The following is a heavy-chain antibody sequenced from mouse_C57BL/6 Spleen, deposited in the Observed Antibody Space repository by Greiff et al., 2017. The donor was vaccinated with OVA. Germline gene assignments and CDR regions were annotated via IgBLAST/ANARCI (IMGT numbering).Heavy chain of an antibody. V-gene: IGHV5-9-1*02. CDR2: ISSGGDYI. CDR3: TRDDYDYDRAAWFAY. CDR1: GFTFSSYA. Sequence: EVKLMESGEGLVKPGGSLKLSCAASGFTFSSYAMSWVRQTPEKRLEWVAYISSGGDYIYYADTVKGRFTISRDNARNTLYLQMSSLKSEDTAMYYCTRDDYDYDRAAWFAYWGQGTLVTVSA. J-gene: IGHJ3*01. D-gene: IGHD2-4*01.